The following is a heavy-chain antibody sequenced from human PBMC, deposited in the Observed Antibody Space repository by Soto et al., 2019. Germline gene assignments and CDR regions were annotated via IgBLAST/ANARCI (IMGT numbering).Heavy chain of an antibody. CDR3: ASQIAVAGIFVY. J-gene: IGHJ4*02. CDR1: GGSISSYY. Sequence: SETLSLTCTVSGGSISSYYWSWIRQPPGKGLEWIGYIYYSGSTNYNPSLKSRVTISVDTSKNQFSLKLSSVTAADTAVYYCASQIAVAGIFVYWGQGTLVTVSS. CDR2: IYYSGST. V-gene: IGHV4-59*01. D-gene: IGHD6-19*01.